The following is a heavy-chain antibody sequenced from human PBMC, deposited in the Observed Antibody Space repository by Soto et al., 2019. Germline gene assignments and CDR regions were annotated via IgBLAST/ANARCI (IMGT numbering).Heavy chain of an antibody. Sequence: PGGSLRLSCAASGFTFSSYGMHWVRQAPGKGLEWVTVISSDGSDKHYADSVKGRFTISRDNSKNTLYLQMNSLRAEDTAVYYCAKDKSGSWTFDYWGQGTLVTVSS. D-gene: IGHD6-13*01. J-gene: IGHJ4*02. V-gene: IGHV3-30*18. CDR3: AKDKSGSWTFDY. CDR2: ISSDGSDK. CDR1: GFTFSSYG.